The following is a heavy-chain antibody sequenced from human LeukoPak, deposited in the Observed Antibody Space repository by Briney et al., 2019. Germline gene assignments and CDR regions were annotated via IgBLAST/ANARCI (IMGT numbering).Heavy chain of an antibody. CDR3: ASALLGDAAFDY. Sequence: GESLKISCKNSGYSFTSCWIGWVRQMPGKGLELMGIIYPGDSDTRYSPSFQGQVTISADNSISTAYLQWSSLQASDTAMYYCASALLGDAAFDYWGQGTLVTVSS. D-gene: IGHD3-16*01. V-gene: IGHV5-51*01. J-gene: IGHJ4*02. CDR2: IYPGDSDT. CDR1: GYSFTSCW.